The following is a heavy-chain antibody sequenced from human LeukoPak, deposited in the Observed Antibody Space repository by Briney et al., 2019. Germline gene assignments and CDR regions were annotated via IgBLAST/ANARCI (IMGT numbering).Heavy chain of an antibody. J-gene: IGHJ6*02. Sequence: VKVSCKASGYTFTGYYRHWVRQAPGQGLEWMGWINPNSGGTNYAQKFQGRVTMTRDTSISTAYMELSRLRSDDTAVYYCARDIYGDYAGMDVWGQGTTVTVSS. D-gene: IGHD4-17*01. CDR3: ARDIYGDYAGMDV. CDR2: INPNSGGT. V-gene: IGHV1-2*02. CDR1: GYTFTGYY.